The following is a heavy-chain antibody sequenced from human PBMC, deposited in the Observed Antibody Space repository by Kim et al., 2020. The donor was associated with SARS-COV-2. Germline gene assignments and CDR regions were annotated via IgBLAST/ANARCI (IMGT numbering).Heavy chain of an antibody. V-gene: IGHV4-59*01. J-gene: IGHJ5*01. Sequence: SETLSLTCTVSGGSITGSYCSWIRHPPGKGLEWIWHIYDSGTTNYYPSLKSRAVISDETSKNQFSLKLTSGTAADTAVYFCARDGYGSGSYGLFVAWG. CDR3: ARDGYGSGSYGLFVA. CDR1: GGSITGSY. CDR2: IYDSGTT. D-gene: IGHD3-10*01.